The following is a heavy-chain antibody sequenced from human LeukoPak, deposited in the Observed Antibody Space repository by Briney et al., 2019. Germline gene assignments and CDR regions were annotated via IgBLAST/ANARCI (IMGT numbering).Heavy chain of an antibody. CDR3: ARDIVGAINWFDP. Sequence: GSLRLSCAASGFTFSSYSMNWIRQPPGKGLEWIGSIYYSGSTNYNPSLKSRVTISVDTSKNQFSLKLSSVTAADTAVYYCARDIVGAINWFDPWGQGTLVTVSS. D-gene: IGHD2-21*01. CDR1: GFTFSSYS. CDR2: IYYSGST. V-gene: IGHV4-59*12. J-gene: IGHJ5*02.